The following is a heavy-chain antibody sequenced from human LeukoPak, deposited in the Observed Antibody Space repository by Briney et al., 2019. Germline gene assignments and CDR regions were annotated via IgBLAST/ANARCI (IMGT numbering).Heavy chain of an antibody. CDR1: GGSISSGSYY. J-gene: IGHJ4*02. CDR3: ARNVYARFDY. CDR2: IYTSGST. Sequence: SETLSLTCTVSGGSISSGSYYWSWIRQPAGKGLEWIGRIYTSGSTNYNPSLKSRVTISVDTSKNQFSLKLSSVTAADTAVYYCARNVYARFDYSGQGTLVTVSS. D-gene: IGHD3-16*01. V-gene: IGHV4-61*02.